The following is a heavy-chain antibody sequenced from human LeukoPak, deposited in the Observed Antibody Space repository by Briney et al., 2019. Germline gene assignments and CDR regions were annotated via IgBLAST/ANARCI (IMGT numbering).Heavy chain of an antibody. Sequence: ASVKVSCKASGYTFTSYGISWVRQAPGQGLEWMGWISAYNGNTNYAQKLQGRVTMTTDTSTSTAYMELRSLRSDDTAVYYCARDPIIVVVPAAPRDNWFEPWGQGTLVTVSS. CDR1: GYTFTSYG. J-gene: IGHJ5*02. CDR3: ARDPIIVVVPAAPRDNWFEP. CDR2: ISAYNGNT. V-gene: IGHV1-18*01. D-gene: IGHD2-2*01.